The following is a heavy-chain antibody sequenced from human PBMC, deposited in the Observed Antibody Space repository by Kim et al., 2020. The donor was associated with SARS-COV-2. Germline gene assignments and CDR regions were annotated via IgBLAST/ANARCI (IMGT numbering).Heavy chain of an antibody. CDR3: ARGRSGYSSLDY. Sequence: ASVKVSCKASGYTFTSYDINWVRQATGQGLEWMGWMNTNSGNTGDAQKFQGRVTMTRNTSISTAYMELSSLRSEDTAVYYCARGRSGYSSLDYWGQGTLVTVSS. CDR1: GYTFTSYD. D-gene: IGHD5-12*01. CDR2: MNTNSGNT. V-gene: IGHV1-8*01. J-gene: IGHJ4*02.